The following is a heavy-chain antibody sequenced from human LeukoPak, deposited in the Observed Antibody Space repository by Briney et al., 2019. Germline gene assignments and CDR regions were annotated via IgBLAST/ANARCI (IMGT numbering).Heavy chain of an antibody. CDR3: ATGSFSSWPNWFDP. J-gene: IGHJ5*02. Sequence: ASVKVSCKVSGYTLTELSMHCVRQAPGKGLEWMGGFDPEDGETIYAQKFQGRVTMTEDTSTDTAYMELSSLRSEDTAVYYCATGSFSSWPNWFDPWGQGTLVTVSS. D-gene: IGHD6-13*01. CDR1: GYTLTELS. V-gene: IGHV1-24*01. CDR2: FDPEDGET.